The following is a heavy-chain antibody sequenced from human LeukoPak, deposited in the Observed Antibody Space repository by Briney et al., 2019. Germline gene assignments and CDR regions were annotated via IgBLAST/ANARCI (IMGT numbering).Heavy chain of an antibody. V-gene: IGHV3-23*01. CDR3: AKVAKYYYGSETYYFFEH. CDR1: GGSFSGYY. Sequence: ETLSLTCAVYGGSFSGYYWSWVRQAPGKGLEWVSAISGSGGSTYYADSVRGRFTISRDNSKNSLYLQMNSLRVEDTAVYYCAKVAKYYYGSETYYFFEHWGQGTPVTASS. CDR2: ISGSGGST. J-gene: IGHJ4*02. D-gene: IGHD3-10*01.